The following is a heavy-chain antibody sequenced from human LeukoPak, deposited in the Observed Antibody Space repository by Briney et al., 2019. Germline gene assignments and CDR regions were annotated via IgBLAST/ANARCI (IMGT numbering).Heavy chain of an antibody. D-gene: IGHD3-22*01. J-gene: IGHJ6*02. Sequence: GRSLRLSCAASGFTFSSYGMHWVRQAPGKGLGWVAVIWYDGSNKYYADSVKGRFTISRDNSKNTLYLQMNSLRAEDTAVYYCARDRSQWMGGGSYDKEDYGMDVWGQGTTVTVSS. CDR1: GFTFSSYG. CDR2: IWYDGSNK. V-gene: IGHV3-33*01. CDR3: ARDRSQWMGGGSYDKEDYGMDV.